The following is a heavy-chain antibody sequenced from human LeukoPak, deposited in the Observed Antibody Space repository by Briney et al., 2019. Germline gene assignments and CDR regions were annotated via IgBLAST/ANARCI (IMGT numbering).Heavy chain of an antibody. J-gene: IGHJ3*02. Sequence: PGGSLRLSCAASGFTFSDYYMSWIRQAPGKGLEWVSYISSSGSTIYYADSVKGRFTISRDNAKNSLYLRMNSLRAEDTAVYYCACYYGSGSYYNSGAFDIWGQGTMVTVSS. CDR3: ACYYGSGSYYNSGAFDI. V-gene: IGHV3-11*04. CDR2: ISSSGSTI. D-gene: IGHD3-10*01. CDR1: GFTFSDYY.